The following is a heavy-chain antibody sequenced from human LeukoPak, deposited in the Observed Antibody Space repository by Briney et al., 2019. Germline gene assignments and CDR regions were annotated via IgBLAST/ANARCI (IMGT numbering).Heavy chain of an antibody. J-gene: IGHJ3*02. CDR2: INPNSGGT. V-gene: IGHV1-2*02. CDR1: GYTFTGYY. D-gene: IGHD2-15*01. CDR3: ARVGYCSGGSCYPHAFDI. Sequence: ASVKVSCKASGYTFTGYYMHWVRQAPGQGLEWMGWINPNSGGTNYAQKFQGRVTMTRDTSISTAYMELSRLRSDDTAVYYCARVGYCSGGSCYPHAFDIWGQGTMVTVSS.